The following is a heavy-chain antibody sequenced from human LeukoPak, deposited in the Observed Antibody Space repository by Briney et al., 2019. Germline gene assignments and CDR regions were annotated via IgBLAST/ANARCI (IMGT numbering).Heavy chain of an antibody. CDR3: ASRLGFREIDWGYFDY. Sequence: ASVKVSCKASGYSFTSYGISWVRQAPGQGLEWMGWISAYNGNTNYAQKLQGRVTMTTDTSTSTAYMELRSLRSDDTAVYYCASRLGFREIDWGYFDYWGQGTLVTVSS. V-gene: IGHV1-18*01. CDR1: GYSFTSYG. D-gene: IGHD3-10*01. J-gene: IGHJ4*02. CDR2: ISAYNGNT.